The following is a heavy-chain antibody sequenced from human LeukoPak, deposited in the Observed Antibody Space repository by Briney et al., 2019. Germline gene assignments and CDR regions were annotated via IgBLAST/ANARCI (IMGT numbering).Heavy chain of an antibody. Sequence: GGSLRLSCAASGFTFSSYAMSWVRQAPGKGLEWVSGITGSGGNTYYADSVKGRFTISRDNSKNTLYLQMSSLRAEDTAIYYCAKDTSTRWYSSTPLPGDYWGQGTLVTVSS. J-gene: IGHJ4*02. V-gene: IGHV3-23*01. CDR3: AKDTSTRWYSSTPLPGDY. CDR2: ITGSGGNT. D-gene: IGHD6-13*01. CDR1: GFTFSSYA.